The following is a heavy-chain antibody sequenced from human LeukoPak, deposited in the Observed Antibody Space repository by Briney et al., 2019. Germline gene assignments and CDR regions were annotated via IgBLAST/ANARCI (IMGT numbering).Heavy chain of an antibody. CDR3: ARGFDRGYSRTPFAP. CDR2: INPNSGGT. D-gene: IGHD5-18*01. Sequence: ASVKVSCKASGYTFTGYYMHWVRQAPGQELEWMGWINPNSGGTNYAQKFQGWVTMTRDTSISTAYMELSRLRSDDTAVYYCARGFDRGYSRTPFAPWGQGTLVTVSS. CDR1: GYTFTGYY. V-gene: IGHV1-2*04. J-gene: IGHJ5*02.